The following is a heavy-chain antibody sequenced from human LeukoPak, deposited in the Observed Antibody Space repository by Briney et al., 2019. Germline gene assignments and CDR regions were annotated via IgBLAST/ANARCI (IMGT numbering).Heavy chain of an antibody. CDR3: AKGSF. Sequence: ASVKVSCKASGGTFSSYAISWVRQAPGKGLEWVSGISESGGSTYYADSVKGRFTSSRDNSKNTLYLQMNNLRAEDTAAYYCAKGSFWGQGTLVTVSS. J-gene: IGHJ4*02. V-gene: IGHV3-23*01. CDR2: ISESGGST. CDR1: GGTFSSYA. D-gene: IGHD3-10*01.